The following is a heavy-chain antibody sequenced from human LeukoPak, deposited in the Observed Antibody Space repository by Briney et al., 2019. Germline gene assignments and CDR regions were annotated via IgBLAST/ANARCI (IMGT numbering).Heavy chain of an antibody. Sequence: SETLSLTCTVSGGSISGYYWNWLRQPPGKGLEWIGDLYYSGSTNYNPSLKSRVTISLDTSKNQFSLKLNSVTAADTAVYYCARRSGSYPYYFDYWGQGTLVTVSS. J-gene: IGHJ4*02. CDR3: ARRSGSYPYYFDY. D-gene: IGHD3-10*01. CDR2: LYYSGST. CDR1: GGSISGYY. V-gene: IGHV4-59*08.